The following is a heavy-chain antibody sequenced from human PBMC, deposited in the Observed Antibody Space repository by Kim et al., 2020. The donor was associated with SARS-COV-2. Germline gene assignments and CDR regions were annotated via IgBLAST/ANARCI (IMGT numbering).Heavy chain of an antibody. CDR2: IYYSGST. V-gene: IGHV4-59*08. CDR3: ARLALGPYFQGAFDI. Sequence: SETLSLTCTVSGGSISSYYWSWIRQPPGKGLEWIGYIYYSGSTNYNPSLKSRVTISVDTSKNQFSLKLSSVTAADTAVYYCARLALGPYFQGAFDIWGQGTMVTVSS. D-gene: IGHD2-21*01. J-gene: IGHJ3*02. CDR1: GGSISSYY.